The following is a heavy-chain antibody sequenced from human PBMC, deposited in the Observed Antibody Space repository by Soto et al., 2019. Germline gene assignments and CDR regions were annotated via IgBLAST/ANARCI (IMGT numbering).Heavy chain of an antibody. J-gene: IGHJ4*02. D-gene: IGHD3-3*01. CDR2: IWSDGTNK. CDR3: VRLFGTCSSDL. CDR1: GFTFSTYG. Sequence: GGSLRLSCAASGFTFSTYGMHWVRQAPGKGLEWVALIWSDGTNKYYADSVKGRFTISRDNSKKTLYLQMNSLRAEDTAVYYCVRLFGTCSSDLWGQGTMVTVSS. V-gene: IGHV3-33*01.